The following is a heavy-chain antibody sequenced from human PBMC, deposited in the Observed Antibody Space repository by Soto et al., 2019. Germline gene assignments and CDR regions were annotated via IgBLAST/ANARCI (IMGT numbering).Heavy chain of an antibody. V-gene: IGHV3-21*06. CDR1: RFTFTGYS. CDR2: ISSTTNYI. J-gene: IGHJ4*02. CDR3: ASGFKDLTSYFEY. D-gene: IGHD3-10*01. Sequence: PGGSLRLSCAASRFTFTGYSMNWVRQAPGKGLEWVSSISSTTNYIYYGDSMKGRFTISRDSAKNSLYLELNSLRAEDTAVYYCASGFKDLTSYFEYWGPGTLVTVSS.